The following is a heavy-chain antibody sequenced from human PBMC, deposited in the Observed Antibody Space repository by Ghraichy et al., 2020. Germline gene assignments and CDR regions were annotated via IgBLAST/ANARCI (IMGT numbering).Heavy chain of an antibody. V-gene: IGHV4-34*01. CDR1: GGSFSDYY. CDR3: AREYCSGGSCSSLGY. J-gene: IGHJ4*02. Sequence: SETLSLTCAVFGGSFSDYYWNWIRQPPGKGMEWIGEINHGGSTNYNPSLKSRVTISVDTSKSQFSLKLSSVTAADTAVYYCAREYCSGGSCSSLGYWGQGTLVTFSS. CDR2: INHGGST. D-gene: IGHD2-15*01.